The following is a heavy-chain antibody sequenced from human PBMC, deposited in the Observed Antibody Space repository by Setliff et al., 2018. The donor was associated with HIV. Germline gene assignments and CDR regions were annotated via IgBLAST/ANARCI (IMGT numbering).Heavy chain of an antibody. CDR3: ARGVVGATYDVFDI. CDR2: IYHSGST. CDR1: GGSISSDNW. J-gene: IGHJ3*02. Sequence: ASETLSLTCAVSGGSISSDNWWNWVRQPPGKGLEWIGEIYHSGSTNYNPSLKSRVTISVDTSKNQFSLKLTSVTAADTAVYYCARGVVGATYDVFDIWAQGTMVTVSS. D-gene: IGHD1-26*01. V-gene: IGHV4-4*02.